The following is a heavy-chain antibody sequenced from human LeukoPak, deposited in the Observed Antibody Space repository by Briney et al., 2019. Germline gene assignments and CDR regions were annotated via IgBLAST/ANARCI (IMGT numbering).Heavy chain of an antibody. D-gene: IGHD3-3*01. V-gene: IGHV3-23*01. Sequence: GGSLRLSCAASGFTFSNYAMNWVRQAPGKGLEWVSALIGSGGTTYYADSVKGRFSISRDNSKNTLFLQVNSLRAEDTAVYYCAKGDDFWSGYSVSYYYSMDVWGKGTTVTVSS. CDR3: AKGDDFWSGYSVSYYYSMDV. J-gene: IGHJ6*04. CDR2: LIGSGGTT. CDR1: GFTFSNYA.